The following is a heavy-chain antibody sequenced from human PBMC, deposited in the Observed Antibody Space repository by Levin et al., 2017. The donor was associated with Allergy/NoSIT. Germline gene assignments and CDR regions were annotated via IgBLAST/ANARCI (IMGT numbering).Heavy chain of an antibody. CDR2: ISYDGSNK. CDR1: GFTFSSYA. Sequence: GGSLRLSCAASGFTFSSYAMHWVRQAPGKGLEWVAVISYDGSNKYYADSVKGRFTISRDNSKNTLYLQMNSLRAEDTAVYYCARDAAEPVRDGMDVWGQGTTVTVSS. D-gene: IGHD1-14*01. CDR3: ARDAAEPVRDGMDV. V-gene: IGHV3-30-3*01. J-gene: IGHJ6*02.